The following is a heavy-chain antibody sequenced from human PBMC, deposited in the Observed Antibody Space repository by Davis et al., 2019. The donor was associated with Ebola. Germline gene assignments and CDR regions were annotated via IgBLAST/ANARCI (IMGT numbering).Heavy chain of an antibody. CDR1: GYSFTSYW. D-gene: IGHD7-27*01. Sequence: KVSCKGSGYSFTSYWISWVRQMPGKGLEWMGRIDPSDSYTNYSPSFQGQVTISADKSISTAYLQWSSLKASDTAMYYCARQRATGGGMDVWGQGTTVTVSS. CDR2: IDPSDSYT. V-gene: IGHV5-10-1*04. CDR3: ARQRATGGGMDV. J-gene: IGHJ6*02.